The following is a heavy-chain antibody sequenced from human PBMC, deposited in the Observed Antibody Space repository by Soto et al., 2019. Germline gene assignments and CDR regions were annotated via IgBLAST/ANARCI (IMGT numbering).Heavy chain of an antibody. CDR3: ARGVAPYYFDY. D-gene: IGHD2-15*01. CDR2: IIASHGNT. CDR1: GGTFSSYT. V-gene: IGHV1-69*08. J-gene: IGHJ4*02. Sequence: GASVKVSCKASGGTFSSYTISWVRQAPGQGLEWMGRIIASHGNTNYAQKFQGRVTITRDTSASTAYMELSSLRSEDTAVYYCARGVAPYYFDYWGQGTLVTVSS.